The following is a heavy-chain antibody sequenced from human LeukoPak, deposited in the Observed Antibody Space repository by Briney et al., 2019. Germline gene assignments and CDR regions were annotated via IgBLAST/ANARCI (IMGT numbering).Heavy chain of an antibody. J-gene: IGHJ4*02. CDR3: ARVAYGDYYFDY. V-gene: IGHV4-4*07. Sequence: SETLSLTCTVSSGSINSYYWSWIRQPAGKGLEWIGRIYFSGSTNYNPSLKSRVTMSVDTSKNQFSLRLSPVTAADTAVYYCARVAYGDYYFDYWGQGTLVTVSS. D-gene: IGHD4-17*01. CDR2: IYFSGST. CDR1: SGSINSYY.